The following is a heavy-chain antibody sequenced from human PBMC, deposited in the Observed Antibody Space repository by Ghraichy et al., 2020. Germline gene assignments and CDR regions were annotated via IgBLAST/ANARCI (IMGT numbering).Heavy chain of an antibody. Sequence: GGSLRLSCAASGFTFRNYAMIWVRQAPGKGLEWISTISATGGTPDYADSVKGRFTISRDNSKNTLDLQMHTLRVEDTAVYYCVRPPTGMGLRWAYFDHWGQGTLVTVSS. CDR2: ISATGGTP. D-gene: IGHD1-26*01. J-gene: IGHJ4*02. CDR3: VRPPTGMGLRWAYFDH. CDR1: GFTFRNYA. V-gene: IGHV3-23*01.